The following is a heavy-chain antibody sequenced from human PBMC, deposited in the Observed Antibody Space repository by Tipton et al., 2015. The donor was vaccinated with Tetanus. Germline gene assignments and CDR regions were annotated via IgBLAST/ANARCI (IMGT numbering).Heavy chain of an antibody. Sequence: TLSLTCAVYGGSFSGYYWSWIRQPPGKGLEWIGEINHSGSTNYSPSLKSRVTISVDTSKNQFSLRLSSVTAADTAVYYCARGPPRLQFSYWGQVTLVTVSS. CDR2: INHSGST. V-gene: IGHV4-34*01. CDR3: ARGPPRLQFSY. CDR1: GGSFSGYY. J-gene: IGHJ4*02. D-gene: IGHD5-24*01.